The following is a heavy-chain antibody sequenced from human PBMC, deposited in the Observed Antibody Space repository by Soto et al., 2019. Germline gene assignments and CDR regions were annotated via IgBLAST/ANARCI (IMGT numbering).Heavy chain of an antibody. D-gene: IGHD3-16*01. J-gene: IGHJ4*02. CDR3: ARGGIILSEYYFDY. CDR1: GYSISSGYY. Sequence: PSETLSLTCAVSGYSISSGYYWGWIRQPPGKGLEWIGSIYHSGSTYYNPSLKSRVTISVDTSKNQFSLKLSSVTAADTAVYYCARGGIILSEYYFDYWGQETLVTVS. V-gene: IGHV4-38-2*01. CDR2: IYHSGST.